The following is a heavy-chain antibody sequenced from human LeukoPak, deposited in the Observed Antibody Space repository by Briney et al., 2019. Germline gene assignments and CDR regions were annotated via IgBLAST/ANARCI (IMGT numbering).Heavy chain of an antibody. CDR3: ARVRDGTIFGVVPYYFDY. Sequence: SETLSLTCTVSGGSIRSSSYYWSWIRQPPGKGLEWIGYIYDSGSTNYNPSLKSRVTISVDTSKNQFSLKLSSVTAADTAVYYCARVRDGTIFGVVPYYFDYWGQGTLVTVSS. V-gene: IGHV4-61*05. D-gene: IGHD3-3*01. CDR2: IYDSGST. J-gene: IGHJ4*02. CDR1: GGSIRSSSYY.